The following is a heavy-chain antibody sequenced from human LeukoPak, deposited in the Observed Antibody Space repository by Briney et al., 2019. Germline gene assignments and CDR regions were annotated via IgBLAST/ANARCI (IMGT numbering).Heavy chain of an antibody. V-gene: IGHV1-2*02. CDR3: ARAPPLGGDSSGYYSHYYYYYYMDV. Sequence: ASVKVSCKASGYTFTGYYMHWVRQAPGQGLEGMGWINPNSGGTNYAQKLQGRVTMTRNTSISTAYIELSSLRSDDTAAYYCARAPPLGGDSSGYYSHYYYYYYMDVWGKGTTVTVSS. CDR2: INPNSGGT. J-gene: IGHJ6*03. CDR1: GYTFTGYY. D-gene: IGHD3-22*01.